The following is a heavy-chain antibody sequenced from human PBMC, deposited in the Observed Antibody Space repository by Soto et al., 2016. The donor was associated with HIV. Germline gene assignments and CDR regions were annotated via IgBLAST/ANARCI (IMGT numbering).Heavy chain of an antibody. Sequence: EVQLLESGGGLIQPGGSLRLSCAASGFTFSIYGMSWVRQAPGKGLEWVATVSGNGRSAYYADSVKGRFTISRDNSNNTVYLRMNSLRVEDTAIYYCAKGQTDYGDSEFDYWGQGTLVAVSS. CDR1: GFTFSIYG. V-gene: IGHV3-23*01. J-gene: IGHJ4*02. D-gene: IGHD4-17*01. CDR2: VSGNGRSA. CDR3: AKGQTDYGDSEFDY.